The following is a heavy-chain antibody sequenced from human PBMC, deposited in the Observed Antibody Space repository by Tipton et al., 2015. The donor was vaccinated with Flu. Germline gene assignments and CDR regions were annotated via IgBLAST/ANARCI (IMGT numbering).Heavy chain of an antibody. CDR1: GGSISSYY. CDR2: IYTSGST. J-gene: IGHJ6*03. Sequence: TLSLTCTVSGGSISSYYWSWIRQPAGKGLEWIGRIYTSGSTNYNPSLKSRVTMSVDTSKNQFSLKLSSVTAADTAVYYCARAVGSSWSNYYYYYYMDVWGKGTTVTVSS. CDR3: ARAVGSSWSNYYYYYYMDV. D-gene: IGHD6-6*01. V-gene: IGHV4-4*07.